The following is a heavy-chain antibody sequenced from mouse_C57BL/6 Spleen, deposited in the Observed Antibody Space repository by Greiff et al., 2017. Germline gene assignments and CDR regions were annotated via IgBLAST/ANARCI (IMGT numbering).Heavy chain of an antibody. CDR3: ARSRATGVDYYAMDY. Sequence: VQLQQSGAELVKPGASVKLSCTASGFNINDYYMHWVKQRTEQGLEWIGRIDPEDGETKYAPKFQGKATITADTSSNTAYLQLSSLTSVDTAVYYCARSRATGVDYYAMDYWGQGTSVTVSS. CDR2: IDPEDGET. J-gene: IGHJ4*01. D-gene: IGHD1-1*01. V-gene: IGHV14-2*01. CDR1: GFNINDYY.